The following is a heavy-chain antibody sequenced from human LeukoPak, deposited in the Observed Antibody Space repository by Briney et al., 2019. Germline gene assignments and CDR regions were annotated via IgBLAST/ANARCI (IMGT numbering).Heavy chain of an antibody. D-gene: IGHD3-10*02. V-gene: IGHV4-59*01. Sequence: SETLSLTCTVSGGSISPYYWSWIRQPPGKGLEWLGYIFYSGNTEYKPSPQSRVAMSVDTSKNQFSLRLSSVTAADTAVYYCARSTGSTMFIDYWGQGTLVTVSS. CDR1: GGSISPYY. CDR2: IFYSGNT. J-gene: IGHJ4*02. CDR3: ARSTGSTMFIDY.